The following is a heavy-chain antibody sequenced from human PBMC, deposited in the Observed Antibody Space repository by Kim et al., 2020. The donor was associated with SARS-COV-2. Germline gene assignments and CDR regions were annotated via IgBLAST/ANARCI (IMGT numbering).Heavy chain of an antibody. Sequence: SETLSLTCTVSGGSISSYYWSWIRQPPGKGLEWIGFFYDSGNTNYNPSLKSRVTISVDTSKNQFSLNLTSVTAADTAVYYCATYSGTYYYNWVQGTLVT. D-gene: IGHD3-22*01. V-gene: IGHV4-59*13. CDR1: GGSISSYY. CDR3: ATYSGTYYYN. J-gene: IGHJ4*02. CDR2: FYDSGNT.